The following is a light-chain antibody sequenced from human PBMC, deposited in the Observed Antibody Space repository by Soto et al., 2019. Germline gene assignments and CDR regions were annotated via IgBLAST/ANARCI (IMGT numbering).Light chain of an antibody. V-gene: IGKV1-39*01. CDR3: QQSSTTPYT. CDR1: QSIRTY. J-gene: IGKJ2*01. Sequence: DIQMTQSPASLSASVVDRITITCRASQSIRTYLNWYQQSPGKAPNVLIYAASSLLSGVPSRFSGSGSGTDFTLTISNLQPEDFATYYCQQSSTTPYTFGQGTKVDI. CDR2: AAS.